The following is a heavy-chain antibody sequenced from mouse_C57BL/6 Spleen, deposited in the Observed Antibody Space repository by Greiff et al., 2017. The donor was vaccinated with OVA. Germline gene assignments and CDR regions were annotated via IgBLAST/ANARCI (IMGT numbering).Heavy chain of an antibody. J-gene: IGHJ2*01. D-gene: IGHD1-1*01. Sequence: QVQLQQSGAELVRPGASVKLSCKASGYTFTDYYINWVKQRPGQGLEWIARIYPGSGNTYYNEKFKGKATLTAEKSSSTAYMQLSSLTSEDSAVYFCARQTTRGYFDYWGQGTTLTVSS. CDR1: GYTFTDYY. CDR2: IYPGSGNT. CDR3: ARQTTRGYFDY. V-gene: IGHV1-76*01.